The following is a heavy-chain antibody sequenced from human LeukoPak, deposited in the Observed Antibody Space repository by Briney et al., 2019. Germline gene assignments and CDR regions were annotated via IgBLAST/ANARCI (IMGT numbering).Heavy chain of an antibody. CDR2: IWDDGSYK. CDR1: EFTFSSYA. CDR3: AKPTSGSGSFLIDY. D-gene: IGHD1-26*01. V-gene: IGHV3-33*06. Sequence: GGSLRLSCAASEFTFSSYAMSWVRQAPGKGLEWVAVIWDDGSYKYYADSVKGRFTISRDNSKNTLYLQMNSLRAEDTAVYYCAKPTSGSGSFLIDYWGQGTLVTVSS. J-gene: IGHJ4*02.